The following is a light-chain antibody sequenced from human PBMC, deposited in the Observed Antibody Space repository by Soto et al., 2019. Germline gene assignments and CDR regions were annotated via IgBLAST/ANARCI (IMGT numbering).Light chain of an antibody. J-gene: IGLJ3*02. CDR1: TSNLGAGYD. V-gene: IGLV1-40*01. CDR2: GNR. Sequence: QAVVTQPPSVSGAPGQRVTLSCTGNTSNLGAGYDVHWYQQLPGAAPKLVIFGNRNRPSGVPERFSGSKSGTSASLAIPGLQAEDDADYYCQAYDYSLTASVFGGGTKLTVL. CDR3: QAYDYSLTASV.